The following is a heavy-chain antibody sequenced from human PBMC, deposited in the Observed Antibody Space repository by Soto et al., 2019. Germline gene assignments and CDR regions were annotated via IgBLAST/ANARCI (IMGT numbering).Heavy chain of an antibody. CDR2: IYYSGST. V-gene: IGHV4-31*03. CDR1: GGSISSGGYY. J-gene: IGHJ5*02. Sequence: SETLSLTCTVSGGSISSGGYYWSWIRQHPGKGLEWIGYIYYSGSTYYNPSLKSRVTISVDTSKNQFSLKLSSVTAADTAVYYCARIASHYDMLTGSEYHWFDTWGQGTMVTVSS. D-gene: IGHD3-9*01. CDR3: ARIASHYDMLTGSEYHWFDT.